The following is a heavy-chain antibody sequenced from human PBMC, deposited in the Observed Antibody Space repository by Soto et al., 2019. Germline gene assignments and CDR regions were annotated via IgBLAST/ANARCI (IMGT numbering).Heavy chain of an antibody. J-gene: IGHJ4*02. CDR2: IGPYTGVT. CDR1: GYTFTSYG. D-gene: IGHD3-10*01. V-gene: IGHV1-18*01. CDR3: ARDGDGPGRHYDY. Sequence: QVQLVQSGAEVKNPGASVKVSCKASGYTFTSYGFSWVRQAPGQGLEWMGWIGPYTGVTNYAQKFQGRVTMTTDTSTSTAYMEPRSLRSDDTAVYYCARDGDGPGRHYDYWGQGTLITVSS.